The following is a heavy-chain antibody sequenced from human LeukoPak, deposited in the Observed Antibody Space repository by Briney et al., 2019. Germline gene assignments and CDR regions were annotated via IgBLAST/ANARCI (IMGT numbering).Heavy chain of an antibody. CDR2: VSVDGSHA. D-gene: IGHD2-8*01. Sequence: PGGSLRLSCAASRLTFGNDWMHWVRGAPGAGLVWVSRVSVDGSHASYADSVKGRFTISRDNAKNTLYLQMNSLRAEDTAVFYCGRGISGVPPAIDCWGQGTLVTVSS. CDR1: RLTFGNDW. V-gene: IGHV3-74*01. J-gene: IGHJ4*02. CDR3: GRGISGVPPAIDC.